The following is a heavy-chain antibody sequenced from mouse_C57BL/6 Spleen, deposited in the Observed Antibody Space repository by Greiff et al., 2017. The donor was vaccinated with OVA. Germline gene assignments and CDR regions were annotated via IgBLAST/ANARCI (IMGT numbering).Heavy chain of an antibody. CDR1: GYTFTSYG. Sequence: VQLQQSGAELARPGASVKLSCKASGYTFTSYGISWVKQRTGQGLEWIGEIYPRSGNTYYNEKFKGKATLTADKSSSTAYMELRSLTSEDSAVYFCARGVYYDYDGLSWFAYWGQGTLVTVSA. D-gene: IGHD2-4*01. CDR2: IYPRSGNT. CDR3: ARGVYYDYDGLSWFAY. J-gene: IGHJ3*01. V-gene: IGHV1-81*01.